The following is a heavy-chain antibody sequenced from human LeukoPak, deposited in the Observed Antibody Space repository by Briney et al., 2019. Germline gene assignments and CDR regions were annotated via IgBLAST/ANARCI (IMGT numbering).Heavy chain of an antibody. CDR2: VSAYNGNT. CDR1: GYKFTRYG. D-gene: IGHD3-22*01. J-gene: IGHJ4*02. CDR3: ARDPSNSSGYHAHFDS. Sequence: ASVKVSCKASGYKFTRYGISWVRQAPGQGLEWMGWVSAYNGNTKYAQKLQGRVTMTTDTSTRTAYIELRSLRSDDTAMYYCARDPSNSSGYHAHFDSWGQGTLVTVSS. V-gene: IGHV1-18*01.